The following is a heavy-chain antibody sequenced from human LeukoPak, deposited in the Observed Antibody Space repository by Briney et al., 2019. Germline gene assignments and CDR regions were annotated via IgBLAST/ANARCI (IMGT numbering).Heavy chain of an antibody. V-gene: IGHV3-30*18. CDR1: GFTFSSYG. J-gene: IGHJ4*02. D-gene: IGHD2-2*01. Sequence: GRSLRLSCAASGFTFSSYGMHWVRQAPGNGLEWVAVISYDGSNKYYADSVKGRFTISRDNSKNTLYLQMNSLRAEDTAVYYCAKGQISEYAYQLNFDYWGQGTLVTVSS. CDR2: ISYDGSNK. CDR3: AKGQISEYAYQLNFDY.